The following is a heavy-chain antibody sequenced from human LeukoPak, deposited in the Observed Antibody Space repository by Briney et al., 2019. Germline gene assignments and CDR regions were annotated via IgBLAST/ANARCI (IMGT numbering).Heavy chain of an antibody. CDR3: ARLGIIAAAGSNDY. Sequence: GGSLRLSCAASEFTFSDYYVSWIRQAPGKGLEWVSYISYSGDTIYYAGSVKGRFTVSRDNAKNSLYLQMNSLRAEDTAVYYCARLGIIAAAGSNDYWGQGTLVTVSS. V-gene: IGHV3-11*01. D-gene: IGHD6-13*01. CDR1: EFTFSDYY. J-gene: IGHJ4*02. CDR2: ISYSGDTI.